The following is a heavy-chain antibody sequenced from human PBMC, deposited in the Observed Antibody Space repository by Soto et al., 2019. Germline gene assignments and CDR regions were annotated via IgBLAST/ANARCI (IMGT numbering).Heavy chain of an antibody. V-gene: IGHV1-58*01. Sequence: SVKVSCKASGFTFTSSAVQWVRQARGQRLEWIGWIVVGSGNTNYAQKFQERVTITRDMSTRTAYMELSSLRSEDTAVYYCAAVWVNYDILTGPPHFDYWSQGTLVTV. D-gene: IGHD3-9*01. CDR1: GFTFTSSA. CDR2: IVVGSGNT. CDR3: AAVWVNYDILTGPPHFDY. J-gene: IGHJ4*02.